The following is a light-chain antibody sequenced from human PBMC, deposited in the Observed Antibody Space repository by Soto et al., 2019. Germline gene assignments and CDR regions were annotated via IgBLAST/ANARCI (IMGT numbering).Light chain of an antibody. CDR2: GAS. CDR1: QSVSSSY. V-gene: IGKV3-20*01. CDR3: QQYGSSPRT. Sequence: EIVLTQSPGTLSLSPGERATLSCRASQSVSSSYLAWYQQKPGQAPRLLIYGASSRATSIPDRFSGSGSETDFTLTISRLEPEDFAVYYCQQYGSSPRTFGQRTKMEIK. J-gene: IGKJ1*01.